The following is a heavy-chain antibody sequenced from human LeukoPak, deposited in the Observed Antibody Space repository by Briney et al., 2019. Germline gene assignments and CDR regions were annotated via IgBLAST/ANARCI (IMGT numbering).Heavy chain of an antibody. CDR3: ARVVPAAPFDC. V-gene: IGHV4-38-2*01. CDR2: IYHSGST. J-gene: IGHJ4*02. Sequence: SETLSLTCAVSGYSISSGYYWGWIRQPPGKGLEWIGSIYHSGSTYYNPSLKSRVTISVDTSKNQFSLKLSSVTAADTAVYYCARVVPAAPFDCWGQGTLVTVSS. CDR1: GYSISSGYY. D-gene: IGHD2-2*01.